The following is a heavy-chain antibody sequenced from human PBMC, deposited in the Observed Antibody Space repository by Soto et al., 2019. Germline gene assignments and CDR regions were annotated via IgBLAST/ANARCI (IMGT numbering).Heavy chain of an antibody. CDR3: AREGVEMATIYYYYGMDV. D-gene: IGHD5-12*01. V-gene: IGHV3-33*01. J-gene: IGHJ6*02. Sequence: GGSLRLSCAASGFTLSSYGMHWVRKDPGKGQEWVAVICYDGSNKNYADSVKGRFTISRDNSKNTLYLQMNSLRAEDTAVYYCAREGVEMATIYYYYGMDVWGQGTTVTVSS. CDR1: GFTLSSYG. CDR2: ICYDGSNK.